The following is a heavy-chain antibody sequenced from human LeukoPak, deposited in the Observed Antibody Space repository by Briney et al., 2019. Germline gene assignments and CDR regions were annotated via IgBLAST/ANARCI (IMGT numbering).Heavy chain of an antibody. CDR2: IYSGGST. CDR3: ARDDNFYYGMDV. Sequence: GGSLRLSCAASGFTFSSNYMSWVRQAPGKGLEWVSIIYSGGSTYYADSVKGRFTISRDNSKNTLYLQMNSLRAEDTAVYYCARDDNFYYGMDVWGQGTTVTVSS. CDR1: GFTFSSNY. J-gene: IGHJ6*02. V-gene: IGHV3-66*01.